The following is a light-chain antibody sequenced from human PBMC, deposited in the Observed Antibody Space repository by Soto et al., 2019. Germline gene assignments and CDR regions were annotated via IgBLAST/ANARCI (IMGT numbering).Light chain of an antibody. Sequence: DIKMTQSPSTLSASVGDRVTITCRASQSISSWLAWYQQKPGKAPKLLIYKASSLESGVPSRFSGSGSGTEFTLTISSLQPDDFATYYCQQYNSYSRTFGQGTK. CDR2: KAS. CDR3: QQYNSYSRT. CDR1: QSISSW. V-gene: IGKV1-5*03. J-gene: IGKJ1*01.